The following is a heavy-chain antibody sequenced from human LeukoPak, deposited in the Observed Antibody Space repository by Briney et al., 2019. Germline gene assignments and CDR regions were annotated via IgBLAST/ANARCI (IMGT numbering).Heavy chain of an antibody. Sequence: SQTLSLTCAVSGGSISSGGYSWSWIRQPPGKGLEWIGYIYHSGSTHYNPSLKSRVTISVDRSKNQFSLKLSSVTAADTAVYYCARARGYGDYAGWTDCWGQGTLVTVSS. CDR3: ARARGYGDYAGWTDC. CDR2: IYHSGST. D-gene: IGHD4-17*01. J-gene: IGHJ4*02. V-gene: IGHV4-30-2*01. CDR1: GGSISSGGYS.